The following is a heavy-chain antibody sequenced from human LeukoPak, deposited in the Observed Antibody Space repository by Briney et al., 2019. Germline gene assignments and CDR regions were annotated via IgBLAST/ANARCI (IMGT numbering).Heavy chain of an antibody. D-gene: IGHD6-19*01. CDR3: ARTRAVAGHPSPRLHYFDY. CDR1: GGSISSSNW. Sequence: SGTLSLTCAVSGGSISSSNWWSWVRQPPGKGLEWIGEIYHSGSTNYNPSLKSRVTISVDKSKNQFSLKLSSVTAADTAVYYCARTRAVAGHPSPRLHYFDYWGQGTLVTVSS. V-gene: IGHV4-4*02. J-gene: IGHJ4*02. CDR2: IYHSGST.